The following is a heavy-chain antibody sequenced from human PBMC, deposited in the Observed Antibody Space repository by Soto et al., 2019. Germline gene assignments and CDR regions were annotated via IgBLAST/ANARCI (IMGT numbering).Heavy chain of an antibody. V-gene: IGHV3-23*01. CDR2: ISDNGGTT. D-gene: IGHD2-15*01. J-gene: IGHJ1*01. CDR3: ARGPSFVVVVAAALDDYYQH. CDR1: EFTFSNYA. Sequence: GGSLRLSCAASEFTFSNYAMSWVRQAPGKGLEWVSSISDNGGTTYYADSVKGRFTISRDNSKNTLYLQMNSLRAEDMAVYYCARGPSFVVVVAAALDDYYQHRSQGTLVTGSS.